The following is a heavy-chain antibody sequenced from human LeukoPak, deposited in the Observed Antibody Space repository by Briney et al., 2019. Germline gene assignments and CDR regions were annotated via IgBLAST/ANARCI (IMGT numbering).Heavy chain of an antibody. CDR2: IKQDGTAK. D-gene: IGHD2-15*01. V-gene: IGHV3-7*01. CDR1: GFTLRNYL. CDR3: ARGLPDCSCFFY. Sequence: PGGSLRLSCEASGFTLRNYLMSWVGKPPGKGLEWVANIKQDGTAKNYVDSVRGRFTISRDNAKNSLYLQMNSLRAEDTAVYYCARGLPDCSCFFYWGQGALVTVSA. J-gene: IGHJ4*02.